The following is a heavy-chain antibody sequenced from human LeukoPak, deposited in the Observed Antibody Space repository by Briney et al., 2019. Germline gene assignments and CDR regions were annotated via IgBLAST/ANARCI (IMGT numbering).Heavy chain of an antibody. CDR3: ARDRDWLSHDAFDI. D-gene: IGHD3/OR15-3a*01. CDR1: GYTFTSYG. Sequence: ASVKVSCKASGYTFTSYGISWVRQAPGQGLEWMGWISAYNGNTNYAQKLQGRVTMTTDTSTGTAYMELRSLRSDDTAVYYCARDRDWLSHDAFDIWGQGTMVTVSS. CDR2: ISAYNGNT. J-gene: IGHJ3*02. V-gene: IGHV1-18*04.